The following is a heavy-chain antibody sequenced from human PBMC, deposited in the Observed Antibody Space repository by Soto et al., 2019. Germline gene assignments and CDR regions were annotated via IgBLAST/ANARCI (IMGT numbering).Heavy chain of an antibody. V-gene: IGHV1-18*04. CDR2: ISAYNGNT. J-gene: IGHJ6*02. CDR1: GYAFASYG. CDR3: ARTGYYDSSGYFHRVYYYGVVG. Sequence: TSVQVSCKASGYAFASYGISWVRQAPGQGLEWMGWISAYNGNTNYAQKLQGRVTMTTDTSTSTAYMELRSLRSDDTAVYYCARTGYYDSSGYFHRVYYYGVVGWCQRTNVSVS. D-gene: IGHD3-22*01.